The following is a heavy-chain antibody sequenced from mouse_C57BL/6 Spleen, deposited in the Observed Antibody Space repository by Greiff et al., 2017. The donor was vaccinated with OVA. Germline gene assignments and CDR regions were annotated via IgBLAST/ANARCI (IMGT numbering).Heavy chain of an antibody. J-gene: IGHJ1*03. D-gene: IGHD1-1*01. Sequence: EVQLQESGGGLVKPGGSLKLSCAASGFTFSDYGMHWVRQAPEKGLEWVAYISSGSSTIYYADTVKGRFTISRDNAKNTLFLQMTSLRSEDTAMYYCASITTVVAKDLYFDVWGTGTTVTVSS. CDR3: ASITTVVAKDLYFDV. CDR1: GFTFSDYG. CDR2: ISSGSSTI. V-gene: IGHV5-17*01.